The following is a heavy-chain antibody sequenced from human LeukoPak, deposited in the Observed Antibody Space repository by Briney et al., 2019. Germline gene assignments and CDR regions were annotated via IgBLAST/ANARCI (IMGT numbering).Heavy chain of an antibody. CDR2: IYTSGST. CDR1: GGSFSGYY. CDR3: ARDRSSFSLYDILTDAFDI. V-gene: IGHV4-4*08. J-gene: IGHJ3*02. Sequence: PSETLSLTCAVYGGSFSGYYWSWIRQPPGKGLEWIGRIYTSGSTNYNPSLKSRVTISVDTSKNQFSLKLSSVTAADTAVYYCARDRSSFSLYDILTDAFDIWGQGTMVTVSS. D-gene: IGHD3-9*01.